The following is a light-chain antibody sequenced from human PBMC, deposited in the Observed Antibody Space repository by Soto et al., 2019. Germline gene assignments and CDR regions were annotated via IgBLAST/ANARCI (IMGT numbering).Light chain of an antibody. CDR2: AAS. V-gene: IGKV1-8*01. CDR3: QQYYSYPPT. CDR1: QGISSY. J-gene: IGKJ4*01. Sequence: AIRMTQSPSSFSASTGDRVTITCRASQGISSYLAWYQQKPGKAPKLLIYAASTLQSGVPSRFSGSGSGTDFTLTISCLQSEDFATSYCQQYYSYPPTLGGGTKVEIK.